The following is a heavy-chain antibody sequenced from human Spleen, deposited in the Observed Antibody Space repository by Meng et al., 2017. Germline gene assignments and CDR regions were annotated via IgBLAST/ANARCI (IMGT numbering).Heavy chain of an antibody. D-gene: IGHD3-10*01. CDR2: IYYSGST. Sequence: SETLSLTCAVYGGSFSSYYWGWIRQPPGKGLEWIGNIYYSGSTYYNPSLKSRVTISVDTSKNQFSLKLSSVTAADTAVYYCAGEGSGDAFDIWGQGTMVTVSS. V-gene: IGHV4-34*01. J-gene: IGHJ3*02. CDR3: AGEGSGDAFDI. CDR1: GGSFSSYY.